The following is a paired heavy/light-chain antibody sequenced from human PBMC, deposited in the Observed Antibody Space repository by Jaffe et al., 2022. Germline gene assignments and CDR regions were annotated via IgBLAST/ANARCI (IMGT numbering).Heavy chain of an antibody. J-gene: IGHJ4*02. Sequence: QVQLVHSGAEVKTPGASVKISCKASGYGFTTYLIHWVRQAPGQELEWMGIISPSNGYTAYAQKFQGRVTMTKDTSTSIVYMELSSLRSEDTAVYYCAREAPGTYYFDYWGQGTLVTVSS. V-gene: IGHV1-46*01. CDR1: GYGFTTYL. CDR3: AREAPGTYYFDY. CDR2: ISPSNGYT.
Light chain of an antibody. CDR2: EVN. CDR3: CSFAGRPYV. V-gene: IGLV2-8*01. J-gene: IGLJ1*01. Sequence: QSALTQPPSASGSPGQSVTISCTGTSSDVGGYNYVSWYQQHPGKALKLIIYEVNKRPSGVPDRFSGSKSGNTASLTVSGLQAEDEADYYCCSFAGRPYVFGTGTKVTVL. CDR1: SSDVGGYNY.